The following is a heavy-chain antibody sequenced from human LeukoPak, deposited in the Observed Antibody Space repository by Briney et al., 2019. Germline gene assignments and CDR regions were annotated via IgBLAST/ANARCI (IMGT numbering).Heavy chain of an antibody. J-gene: IGHJ5*02. CDR3: ARGFRWIAAAGNWFDP. Sequence: SETLSLTCTVSGGSISSYYWSWIRQPPGKGLEWIGYIYYSGSTNYNPSLKSRVTISVDTSKNQFSLKLSSVTAADTAVYYCARGFRWIAAAGNWFDPWGQGTLVTVSS. V-gene: IGHV4-59*12. CDR2: IYYSGST. D-gene: IGHD6-13*01. CDR1: GGSISSYY.